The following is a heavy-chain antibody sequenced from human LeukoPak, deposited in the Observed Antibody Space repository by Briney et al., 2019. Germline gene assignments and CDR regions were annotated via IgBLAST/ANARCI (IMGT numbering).Heavy chain of an antibody. D-gene: IGHD3-3*01. CDR1: GYTFTSYG. Sequence: ASVKVSCKASGYTFTSYGISWVRQAPGQGLEWMGWISAYNDNTNYAQKFQGRVTFTRNSSISTAYMDLSSLRSEDTAVYYCARGVRFSDFYYYMDVWGQGTTVTVSS. J-gene: IGHJ6*03. CDR2: ISAYNDNT. CDR3: ARGVRFSDFYYYMDV. V-gene: IGHV1-18*01.